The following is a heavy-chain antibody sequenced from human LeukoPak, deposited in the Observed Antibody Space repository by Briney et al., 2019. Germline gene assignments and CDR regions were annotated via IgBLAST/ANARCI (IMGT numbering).Heavy chain of an antibody. CDR2: IYHSGST. CDR3: VRRRRGYWFAP. Sequence: SQTLSLTCAVSGGSISSGGYSWGWIRQPPGKGLEWIGYIYHSGSTYYNPSLKSRVTISVDRSKNQSSLKLSSVTAADTAVYYCVRRRRGYWFAPGAQETRVTVS. V-gene: IGHV4-30-2*01. D-gene: IGHD3-10*01. J-gene: IGHJ5*02. CDR1: GGSISSGGYS.